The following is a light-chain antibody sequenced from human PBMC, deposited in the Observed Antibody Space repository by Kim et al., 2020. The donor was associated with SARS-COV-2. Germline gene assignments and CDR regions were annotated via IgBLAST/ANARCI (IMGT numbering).Light chain of an antibody. J-gene: IGKJ3*01. V-gene: IGKV1-8*01. CDR3: QQFYIYPFT. CDR2: GAS. Sequence: ASTGDRVTITCRASQSIASTLAWYQQKPGKAPKLLTFGASTLQSGVPSRFSGSGSGTEFTLTISCLQSEDFATYYCQQFYIYPFTFGPGTKVDIK. CDR1: QSIAST.